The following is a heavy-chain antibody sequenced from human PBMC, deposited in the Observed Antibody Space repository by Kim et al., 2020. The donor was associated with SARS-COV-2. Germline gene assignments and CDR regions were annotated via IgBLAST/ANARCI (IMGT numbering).Heavy chain of an antibody. V-gene: IGHV6-1*01. J-gene: IGHJ6*02. Sequence: SQTLSLTCAISGDSVSSNSAAWNWIRQSPSRGLEWLGRTYYRSKWYNDYAVSVKSRITINPDTSKNQFSLQLNSVTPEDTAVYYCARWGVPMVRGGMAFYGMDVWGQGTTVTVSS. CDR2: TYYRSKWYN. CDR3: ARWGVPMVRGGMAFYGMDV. D-gene: IGHD3-10*01. CDR1: GDSVSSNSAA.